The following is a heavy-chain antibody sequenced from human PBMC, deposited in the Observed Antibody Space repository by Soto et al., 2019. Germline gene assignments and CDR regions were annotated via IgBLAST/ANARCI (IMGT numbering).Heavy chain of an antibody. CDR1: GFTVSSNY. Sequence: EVQLVESGGGLVQPGGSLRLSCVASGFTVSSNYMSWVRQAPGKGLEWVSVIYSGASTYYADSVKGRFTISRHNSKNTLYLQMNSLRAEDTAVYFCARGVIAAAGTADAEYFQHWGQGTLVTVSS. J-gene: IGHJ1*01. D-gene: IGHD6-13*01. CDR3: ARGVIAAAGTADAEYFQH. V-gene: IGHV3-53*04. CDR2: IYSGAST.